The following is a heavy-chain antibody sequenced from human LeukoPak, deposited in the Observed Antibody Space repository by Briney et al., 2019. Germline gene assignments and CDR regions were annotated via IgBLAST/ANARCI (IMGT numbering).Heavy chain of an antibody. CDR1: GFAFSSYW. CDR2: INGDGSTT. CDR3: ATVRSGSWDWFDP. V-gene: IGHV3-74*01. D-gene: IGHD3-10*01. Sequence: GGSLRLSCAASGFAFSSYWLHWVRQAPGKGLVWVSRINGDGSTTTYVDSVKGRFTISRDNAKNTVYLQMNSLRVDDTAVYYCATVRSGSWDWFDPWGQGTLVTVSS. J-gene: IGHJ5*02.